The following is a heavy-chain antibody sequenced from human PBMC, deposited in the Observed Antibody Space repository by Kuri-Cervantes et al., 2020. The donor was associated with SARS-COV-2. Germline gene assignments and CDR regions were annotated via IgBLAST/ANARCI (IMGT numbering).Heavy chain of an antibody. CDR2: ISAYNGNT. D-gene: IGHD6-13*01. J-gene: IGHJ6*03. V-gene: IGHV1-18*01. CDR3: ARDSSSWYGSYYYYMDV. Sequence: ASVKVSCKASGYTFTSYGISWVRQAPGQGLEWMGWISAYNGNTNYAQKLQGRVTMTTDTSTSTAYMELSSLRSEDTAVYYCARDSSSWYGSYYYYMDVWGKGTTVTVSS. CDR1: GYTFTSYG.